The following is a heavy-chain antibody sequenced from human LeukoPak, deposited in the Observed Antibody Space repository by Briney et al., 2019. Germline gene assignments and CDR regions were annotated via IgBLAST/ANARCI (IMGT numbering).Heavy chain of an antibody. D-gene: IGHD3-9*01. Sequence: GESLKISCKGSGYSFTSYWIGWVRQMPGKGLEWMGTIYPGDSDTRYSPSFQGQVTISADKSISTAYLQWSSLKASDTAMYYCARLKYDILTGYYPYYNWFDPWGQGTLVTVSS. CDR3: ARLKYDILTGYYPYYNWFDP. V-gene: IGHV5-51*01. CDR1: GYSFTSYW. J-gene: IGHJ5*02. CDR2: IYPGDSDT.